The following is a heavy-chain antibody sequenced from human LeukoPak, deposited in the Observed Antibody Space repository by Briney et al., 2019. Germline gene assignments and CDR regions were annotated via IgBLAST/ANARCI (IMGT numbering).Heavy chain of an antibody. J-gene: IGHJ4*02. CDR1: GFTFSSYG. V-gene: IGHV3-30*18. D-gene: IGHD1-26*01. CDR2: ISYDGSNK. Sequence: PGGSLRLSCAASGFTFSSYGMHWVRQAPGEGLEWVAVISYDGSNKYYADSVKGRFTISRDNSKNTLYLQMNSLRAEDTAVYYCAKDKVGVGAYWGQGTLVTVSS. CDR3: AKDKVGVGAY.